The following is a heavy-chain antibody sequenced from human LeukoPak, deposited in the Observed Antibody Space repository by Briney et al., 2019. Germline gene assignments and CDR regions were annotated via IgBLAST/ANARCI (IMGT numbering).Heavy chain of an antibody. D-gene: IGHD3-22*01. CDR2: IRGDGGST. CDR1: GFTFDDYA. V-gene: IGHV3-43*02. Sequence: HGGSLRLSCAASGFTFDDYAMHWVRQAPGKGLEWVSLIRGDGGSTYYADSVKGRFTISRDNSKNSLYLQMNSLRTEDTALYYCAAGYYYDSSGEMDVWGQGTTVTVSS. J-gene: IGHJ6*02. CDR3: AAGYYYDSSGEMDV.